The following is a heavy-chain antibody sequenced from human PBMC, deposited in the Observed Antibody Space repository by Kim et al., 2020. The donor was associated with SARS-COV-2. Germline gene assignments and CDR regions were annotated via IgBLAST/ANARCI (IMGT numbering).Heavy chain of an antibody. J-gene: IGHJ5*02. CDR3: ARSPAYHGFDP. Sequence: SGTLSLTCTVSGGSISSKDYYWSWIRQHPGKGPEWIGFISYSGNTNYNPSLKSRVTISVDTSKNQFSLKLSSVTAADTAVYFCARSPAYHGFDPWGQGILVSVSS. V-gene: IGHV4-31*03. CDR1: GGSISSKDYY. CDR2: ISYSGNT. D-gene: IGHD2-21*01.